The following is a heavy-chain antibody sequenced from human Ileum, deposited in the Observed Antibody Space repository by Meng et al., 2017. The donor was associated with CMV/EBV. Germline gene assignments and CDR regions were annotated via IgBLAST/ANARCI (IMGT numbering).Heavy chain of an antibody. J-gene: IGHJ5*02. CDR2: IYYSGST. V-gene: IGHV4-30-4*08. D-gene: IGHD3-3*01. CDR3: ARYHLSTIFGSFDP. CDR1: GCSLSSGDYY. Sequence: SGCSLSSGDYYWSWLRQPPGKGLEWIGYIYYSGSTYYNPSLKSRVTISVDTSKNQFSLKLSSVTAADTAVYYCARYHLSTIFGSFDPWGQGTLVTVSS.